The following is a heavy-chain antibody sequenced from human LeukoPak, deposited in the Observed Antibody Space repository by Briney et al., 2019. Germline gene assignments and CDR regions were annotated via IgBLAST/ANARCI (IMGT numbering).Heavy chain of an antibody. D-gene: IGHD6-13*01. J-gene: IGHJ6*03. CDR3: ARSRWAAGGNYYYMDV. CDR1: GFSISSYY. V-gene: IGHV4-59*01. Sequence: SETLSLTCTVSGFSISSYYWSWIRQPPGKGLEWIGYIYYSGSTNYNPSLKSRVTISVDTSKNQFSLKLSSVTAADTAVYYCARSRWAAGGNYYYMDVWGKGTTVTVSS. CDR2: IYYSGST.